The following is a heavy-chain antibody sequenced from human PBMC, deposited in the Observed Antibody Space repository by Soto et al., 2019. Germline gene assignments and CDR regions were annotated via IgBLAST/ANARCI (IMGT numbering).Heavy chain of an antibody. J-gene: IGHJ4*02. V-gene: IGHV3-33*01. Sequence: QVQPVESGGGVVQPGRSLRLSCAASGFMFSNHGMHWVRQAPGKGLEWVAVIWSDGNNRYYADSVKGRFTISRDNSKNTVYLQMNSLRAEDTAVYYCVRGDNWNDEASDYWGQGTLVTVSS. CDR1: GFMFSNHG. CDR3: VRGDNWNDEASDY. D-gene: IGHD1-1*01. CDR2: IWSDGNNR.